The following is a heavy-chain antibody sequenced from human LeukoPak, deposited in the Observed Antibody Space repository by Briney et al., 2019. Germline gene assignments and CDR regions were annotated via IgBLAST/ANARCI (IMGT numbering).Heavy chain of an antibody. CDR2: INHSGST. V-gene: IGHV4-34*01. Sequence: PSETLSLTCAVYGGSFSGYYWSWIRQPPGKGLEWIGEINHSGSTNYNPSLKSRVTISVDTSKNQFSLKLSSVTAADTAVYYCARGPFGRVVVVAALGRRFDPWGQGTLVTVSS. J-gene: IGHJ5*02. D-gene: IGHD2-15*01. CDR3: ARGPFGRVVVVAALGRRFDP. CDR1: GGSFSGYY.